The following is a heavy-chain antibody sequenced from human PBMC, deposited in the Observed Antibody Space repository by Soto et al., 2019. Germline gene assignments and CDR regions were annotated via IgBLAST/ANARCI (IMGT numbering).Heavy chain of an antibody. CDR2: IYYSGST. CDR3: ARVTAITIFGVVIIRASAFDI. D-gene: IGHD3-3*01. J-gene: IGHJ3*02. CDR1: GGSISSGDYY. V-gene: IGHV4-30-4*01. Sequence: QVQLQESGPGLVKPSQTLSLTCTVSGGSISSGDYYWSWIRQPPGKGLEWIGYIYYSGSTYYNPSLKSRVTISVDTSKNQFSLKLSSVTAADTAVYYCARVTAITIFGVVIIRASAFDIWGQGTMVTVSS.